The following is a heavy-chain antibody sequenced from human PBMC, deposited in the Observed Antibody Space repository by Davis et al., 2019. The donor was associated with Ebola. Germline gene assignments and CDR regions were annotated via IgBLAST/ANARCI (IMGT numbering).Heavy chain of an antibody. J-gene: IGHJ3*02. Sequence: HTGGSLRLSCAASGFTFGSYWMHWVRHVPGKGLVWVAYINSAGTKTTYADSVKGRFTISRDNAKNTLYLQMNNLRDDDTAFYYCAREGANTDWHDPYDIWGQGTMVTVSA. CDR1: GFTFGSYW. CDR3: AREGANTDWHDPYDI. D-gene: IGHD3-9*01. V-gene: IGHV3-74*01. CDR2: INSAGTKT.